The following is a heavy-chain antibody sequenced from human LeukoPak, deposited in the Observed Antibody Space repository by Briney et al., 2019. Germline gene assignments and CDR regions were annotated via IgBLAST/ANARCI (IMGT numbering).Heavy chain of an antibody. CDR3: ARGASTVTTDYFDY. V-gene: IGHV4-34*01. J-gene: IGHJ4*02. CDR2: INHIGST. CDR1: GGSFSGCY. Sequence: SETLSLTCAVYGGSFSGCYWSWIRQPPGKGLEWIGEINHIGSTNYNPSLKRRVTISVDTSKNQFSLKLSSVTAADTAVYYCARGASTVTTDYFDYWGQGTLVTVSS. D-gene: IGHD4-11*01.